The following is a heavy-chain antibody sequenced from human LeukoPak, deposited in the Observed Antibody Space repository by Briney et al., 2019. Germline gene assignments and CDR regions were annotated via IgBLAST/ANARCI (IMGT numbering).Heavy chain of an antibody. D-gene: IGHD3-3*01. CDR2: IYYSGST. V-gene: IGHV4-30-4*01. Sequence: SQTLSLTCAVSGGSISSGDYYWSWIRQPPGKGLEWIGYIYYSGSTYYNPSLKSRVTISVDTSKNQFSLKLNSVTAADTAVYYCARGRNLEWFDYWGQGTLVTVSS. J-gene: IGHJ5*01. CDR1: GGSISSGDYY. CDR3: ARGRNLEWFDY.